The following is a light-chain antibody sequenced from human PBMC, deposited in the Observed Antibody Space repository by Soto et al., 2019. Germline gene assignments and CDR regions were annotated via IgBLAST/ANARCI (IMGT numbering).Light chain of an antibody. V-gene: IGKV3-20*01. J-gene: IGKJ2*01. CDR3: HQYGGSPPYT. CDR2: GAS. CDR1: QSVSSNY. Sequence: ETVLTQSPGTLSLSPGERATLSCRDSQSVSSNYLAWYQQKPGQTPRLLIYGASSRATGIPDRFSGSGSGTDFTLTVSRLEPEDFAVYYCHQYGGSPPYTFGQGTKLEIK.